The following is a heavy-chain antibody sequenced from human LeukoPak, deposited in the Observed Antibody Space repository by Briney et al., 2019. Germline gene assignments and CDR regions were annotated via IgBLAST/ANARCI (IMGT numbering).Heavy chain of an antibody. V-gene: IGHV3-74*01. CDR2: INSDGSWT. CDR3: VSFYEAY. CDR1: GNYW. J-gene: IGHJ4*02. Sequence: PGGSLRLSCAASGNYWMHWVRQVPGKGLVWVSHINSDGSWTSYADSVKGRFTISKDNAKNTVYLQMNSLRAEDTAVYYCVSFYEAYWGRGTLATV. D-gene: IGHD2/OR15-2a*01.